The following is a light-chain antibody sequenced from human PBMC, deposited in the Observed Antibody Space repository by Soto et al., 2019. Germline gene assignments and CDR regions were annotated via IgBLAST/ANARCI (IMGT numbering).Light chain of an antibody. V-gene: IGLV1-44*01. CDR2: NDY. CDR1: SSNIEENS. J-gene: IGLJ3*02. CDR3: TAWDDGLNAWL. Sequence: QSVLTQPPSASGPPGQGVTISCSGSSSNIEENSVTWYQGLPGAAPRLLIYNDYERPSGVPDRFSGSKSGTSASLAISGLQSEDEADYYCTAWDDGLNAWLFGGGTKVTVL.